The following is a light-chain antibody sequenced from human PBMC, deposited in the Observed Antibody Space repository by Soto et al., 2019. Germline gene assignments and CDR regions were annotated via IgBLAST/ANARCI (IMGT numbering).Light chain of an antibody. V-gene: IGLV2-8*01. CDR2: DVS. CDR1: SSDVSRYDY. J-gene: IGLJ1*01. CDR3: SSYTDSSNYV. Sequence: QSVLTQPPSASGSPGQSVTISCTGTSSDVSRYDYVSWYQHHPGKAPKLIIYDVSHRPSGVPDRFSGSKSGNTASLTISGLQAEDEADYYCSSYTDSSNYVFGTGTKVTVL.